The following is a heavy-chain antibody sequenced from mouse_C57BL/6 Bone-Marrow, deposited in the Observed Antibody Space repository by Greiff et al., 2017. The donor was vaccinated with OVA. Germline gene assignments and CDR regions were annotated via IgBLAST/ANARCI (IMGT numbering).Heavy chain of an antibody. CDR1: GFTFSDYG. CDR2: ISSGSSTI. Sequence: EVKLMESGGGLVKPGGSLKLSCAASGFTFSDYGMHWVRQAPEKGLEWVAYISSGSSTIYYADTVKGRFTISRDNAKNTLFLQMTSLRSEDTAMYYCARPVYSNWYFDVWGTGTTVTVSS. V-gene: IGHV5-17*01. CDR3: ARPVYSNWYFDV. J-gene: IGHJ1*03. D-gene: IGHD2-5*01.